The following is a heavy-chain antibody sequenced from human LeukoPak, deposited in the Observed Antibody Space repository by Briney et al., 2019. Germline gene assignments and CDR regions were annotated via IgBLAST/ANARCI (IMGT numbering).Heavy chain of an antibody. D-gene: IGHD1-26*01. CDR2: ISGNSGSI. Sequence: GGSLRLSCAASGVTFDDYGMSWVRQAPGEGLEWVSGISGNSGSIGYADSVKGRFTISRDNATNSLYLQMNSLRVEETAVYYCARNQVGALGEVWFDPWGEGTLVTVSS. CDR1: GVTFDDYG. CDR3: ARNQVGALGEVWFDP. J-gene: IGHJ5*02. V-gene: IGHV3-20*04.